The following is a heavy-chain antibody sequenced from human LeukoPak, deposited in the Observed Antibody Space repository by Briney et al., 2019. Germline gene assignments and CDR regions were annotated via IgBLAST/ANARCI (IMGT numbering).Heavy chain of an antibody. J-gene: IGHJ6*02. CDR2: ISSSGSTI. D-gene: IGHD3-10*01. V-gene: IGHV3-48*03. CDR1: GFTFSSYE. CDR3: ARDRVLWFGELFSYYYYGMDV. Sequence: GGSLGLSCAASGFTFSSYEMNWVRQAPGKGLEWVSYISSSGSTIYYADSVKGRFTISRDNAKNSLYLQMNSLRAEATAVYYCARDRVLWFGELFSYYYYGMDVWGQGTTVAVSS.